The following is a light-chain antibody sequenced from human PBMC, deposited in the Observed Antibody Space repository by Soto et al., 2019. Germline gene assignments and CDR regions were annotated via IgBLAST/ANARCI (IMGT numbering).Light chain of an antibody. CDR2: DVS. CDR1: QSISGW. J-gene: IGKJ1*01. CDR3: QQYHDYWT. Sequence: DIQMTQSPSTLSASIGDRVTITCRASQSISGWLAWYQQKPGKAPKLLISDVSSLESVVPSRFSCSGSGTEFTLTISSLQPDDFAVYYCQQYHDYWTFGPGTKVEVK. V-gene: IGKV1-5*01.